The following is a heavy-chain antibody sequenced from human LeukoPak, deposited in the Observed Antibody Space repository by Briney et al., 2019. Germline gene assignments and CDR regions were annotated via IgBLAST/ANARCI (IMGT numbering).Heavy chain of an antibody. CDR3: TRGGKQQPYHFDY. CDR1: GFTFNSYT. V-gene: IGHV3-49*04. J-gene: IGHJ4*02. Sequence: GGSLRLSCAASGFTFNSYTMNWVRQAPGKGLEWVGFIRSKAYGGTTEYAASVKGRFTISRDDSKSIAYLQMNSLKTEDTAVYYCTRGGKQQPYHFDYWGQGTLVTVSS. D-gene: IGHD6-13*01. CDR2: IRSKAYGGTT.